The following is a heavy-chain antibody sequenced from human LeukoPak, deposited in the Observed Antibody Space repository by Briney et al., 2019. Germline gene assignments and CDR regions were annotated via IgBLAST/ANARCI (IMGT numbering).Heavy chain of an antibody. D-gene: IGHD3-9*01. Sequence: ASVKVSCKVSGYTLTELSMHWVRQAPGKGLEWMGGFDPEDGETIYAQKFQGRVTMTEDTSTDTAYMELSSLRSEDTAVYYCARDLRYFDWLPSYYYYYGMDVWGQGTTVTVSS. CDR2: FDPEDGET. V-gene: IGHV1-24*01. J-gene: IGHJ6*02. CDR1: GYTLTELS. CDR3: ARDLRYFDWLPSYYYYYGMDV.